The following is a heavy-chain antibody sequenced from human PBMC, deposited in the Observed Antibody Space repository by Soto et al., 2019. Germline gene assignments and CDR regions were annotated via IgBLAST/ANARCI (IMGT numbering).Heavy chain of an antibody. V-gene: IGHV3-64*01. J-gene: IGHJ6*03. CDR3: ARVRATVTETYYYYYYYMDV. D-gene: IGHD4-4*01. CDR1: GFTFSSYA. Sequence: GGSLRLSCAASGFTFSSYAMHWVRQAPGKGLEYVSAISSNGGSTYYANSVKGRFTISRDNSKNTLYLQMGSLRAEDMAVYYCARVRATVTETYYYYYYYMDVWGKGTTVTVSS. CDR2: ISSNGGST.